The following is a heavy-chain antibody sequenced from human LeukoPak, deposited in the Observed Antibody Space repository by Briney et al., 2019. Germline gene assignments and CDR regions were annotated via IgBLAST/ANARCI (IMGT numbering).Heavy chain of an antibody. J-gene: IGHJ5*02. CDR1: GGTFSSYA. D-gene: IGHD6-6*01. CDR3: ARPREAALNNWFDP. Sequence: ASVKVSCKASGGTFSSYAISWVRQAPGQGLEWMGGIIPIFGTANYAQKFQGRVTITADESTSTAYMELSSLRSDDTAVYYCARPREAALNNWFDPWGQGTLVTVSS. V-gene: IGHV1-69*13. CDR2: IIPIFGTA.